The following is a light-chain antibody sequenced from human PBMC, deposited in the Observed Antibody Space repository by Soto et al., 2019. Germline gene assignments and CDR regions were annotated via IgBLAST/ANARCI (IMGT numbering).Light chain of an antibody. V-gene: IGKV3-11*01. Sequence: EVVLTQSPSTLSLSPGERATLSCRASQSVSTYLAWYQHKPGQAPRLLIYDASSRANGTPARFSGGGSGTAYTLTIISLVPPDLAVYYCQHRSDWPPGATFGGGTKVEIK. CDR1: QSVSTY. CDR3: QHRSDWPPGAT. CDR2: DAS. J-gene: IGKJ4*02.